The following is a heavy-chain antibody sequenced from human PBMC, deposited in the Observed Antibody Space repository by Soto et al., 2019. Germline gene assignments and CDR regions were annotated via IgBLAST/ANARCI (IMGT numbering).Heavy chain of an antibody. D-gene: IGHD2-15*01. J-gene: IGHJ4*01. CDR1: GLTVSRTQ. V-gene: IGHV3-53*01. CDR3: SRDREPEYWSVNFFES. Sequence: GGYLRLCCAVSGLTVSRTQMSWVRQAPGKGLQWVSVIYSAGSTYYANAVKGRFTISRDISDNKIFLELNGLTADDKAVYYCSRDREPEYWSVNFFESWGRGTVVTVS. CDR2: IYSAGST.